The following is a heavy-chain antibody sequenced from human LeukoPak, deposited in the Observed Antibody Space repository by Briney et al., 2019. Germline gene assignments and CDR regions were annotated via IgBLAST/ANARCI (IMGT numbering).Heavy chain of an antibody. Sequence: GGSLRLSCAASGFTFDDYAMHWVRQAPGKGLEWVSGISWNSGSIGYADSVKGRFTISRDNAKSSLYLQMNSLRAEDTALYYCAKAYCSGGSCYLYAFDIWGQGTMVTVSS. V-gene: IGHV3-9*01. D-gene: IGHD2-15*01. J-gene: IGHJ3*02. CDR3: AKAYCSGGSCYLYAFDI. CDR2: ISWNSGSI. CDR1: GFTFDDYA.